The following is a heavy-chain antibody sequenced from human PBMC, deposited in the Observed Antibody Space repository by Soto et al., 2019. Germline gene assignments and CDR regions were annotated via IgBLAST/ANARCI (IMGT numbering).Heavy chain of an antibody. CDR3: ARDYFDSSDYTTNWFDP. J-gene: IGHJ5*02. CDR1: GGSIRSSTYY. CDR2: IYYSGST. V-gene: IGHV4-39*01. Sequence: SETLSLTCTVSGGSIRSSTYYWGWIRQPPGKGLEWIGSIYYSGSTHYNPSLKSRVTMSVDTSTNQFSLKLSSVTAADTALYYCARDYFDSSDYTTNWFDPWGQGTLVTVS. D-gene: IGHD3-22*01.